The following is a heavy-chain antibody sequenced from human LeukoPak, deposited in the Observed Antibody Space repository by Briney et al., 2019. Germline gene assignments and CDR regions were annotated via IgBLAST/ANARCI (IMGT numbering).Heavy chain of an antibody. D-gene: IGHD3-10*01. CDR1: GFIFSNSW. CDR3: ASVPYGSGSYIGHDY. Sequence: PGGSLRLSCAASGFIFSNSWMNWVRQAPGKGLEWVANINQDGSDQYYVDSVKGRFTISRDNAKNSLYLQMNSLRAEDTAVYYCASVPYGSGSYIGHDYWGQGTLVTVSS. CDR2: INQDGSDQ. J-gene: IGHJ4*02. V-gene: IGHV3-7*03.